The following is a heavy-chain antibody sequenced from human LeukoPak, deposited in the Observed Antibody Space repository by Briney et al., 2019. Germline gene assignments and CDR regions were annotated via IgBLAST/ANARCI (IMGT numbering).Heavy chain of an antibody. CDR2: MNPNSGNT. D-gene: IGHD3-22*01. CDR3: VSPGVYYDSSGYYPFDY. J-gene: IGHJ4*02. CDR1: GYTFTSYD. Sequence: ASVKVSCKASGYTFTSYDTNWVRQATGQGLEWMGWMNPNSGNTGYAQKFQGRVTMTRNTSIRTAYMELSSLRSEDTAVYYCVSPGVYYDSSGYYPFDYWGQGTLVTVSS. V-gene: IGHV1-8*01.